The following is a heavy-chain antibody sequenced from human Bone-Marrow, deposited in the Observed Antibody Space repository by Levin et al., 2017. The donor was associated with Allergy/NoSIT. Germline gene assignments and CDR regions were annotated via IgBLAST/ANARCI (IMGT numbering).Heavy chain of an antibody. CDR1: GGTFSSYT. CDR2: IIPILGIA. CDR3: ARVMAYYDFWSGYSYYYYYYGMDV. V-gene: IGHV1-69*02. D-gene: IGHD3-3*01. Sequence: SVKVSCKASGGTFSSYTISWVRQAPGQGLEWMGRIIPILGIANYAQKFQGRVTITADKSTSTAYMELSSLRSEDTAVYYCARVMAYYDFWSGYSYYYYYYGMDVWGQGTTVTVSS. J-gene: IGHJ6*02.